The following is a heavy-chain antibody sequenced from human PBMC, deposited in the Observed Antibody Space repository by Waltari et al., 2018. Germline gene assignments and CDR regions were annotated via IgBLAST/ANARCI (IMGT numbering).Heavy chain of an antibody. V-gene: IGHV3-48*01. CDR1: GFTFSSYS. J-gene: IGHJ3*02. CDR2: ISSSSSTI. D-gene: IGHD3-10*01. CDR3: AIMVQGVVQDAFDI. Sequence: EVQLVESGGGLVQPGGSLRLSCAASGFTFSSYSMNWVRQAPGKGLEWVSYISSSSSTIYYADSVKGRFTISRDNAKNSLYLQMNSLRAEDTAVYYCAIMVQGVVQDAFDIWGQGTMVTVSS.